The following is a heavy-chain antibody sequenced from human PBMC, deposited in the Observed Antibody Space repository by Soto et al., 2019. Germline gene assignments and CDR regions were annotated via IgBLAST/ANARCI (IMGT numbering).Heavy chain of an antibody. J-gene: IGHJ5*02. CDR2: IRSKANSYAT. Sequence: GGSLRLSCAASGFTFSGSAMHWVRQASGKGLEWVGRIRSKANSYATAYAASVKGRFTISRDDSKNTAYLQMNSLKTEDTAVYYCTRRRDSSGYFSWGQGTLVTVSS. V-gene: IGHV3-73*01. CDR1: GFTFSGSA. CDR3: TRRRDSSGYFS. D-gene: IGHD3-22*01.